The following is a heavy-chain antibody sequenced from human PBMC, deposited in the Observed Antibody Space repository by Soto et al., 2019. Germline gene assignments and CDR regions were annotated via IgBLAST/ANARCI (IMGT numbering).Heavy chain of an antibody. CDR2: ISYDGSNK. Sequence: PGGSLRLSCAASGFTFSSYAMHWVRQAPGKGLEWVAVISYDGSNKYYADSVKGRFTISRDNSKNTLYLQMNSLRAEDTAVYYCARDHGDCTNGVCYTSTSGPLDYWGQGTLVTAPQ. D-gene: IGHD2-8*01. CDR3: ARDHGDCTNGVCYTSTSGPLDY. J-gene: IGHJ4*02. CDR1: GFTFSSYA. V-gene: IGHV3-30-3*01.